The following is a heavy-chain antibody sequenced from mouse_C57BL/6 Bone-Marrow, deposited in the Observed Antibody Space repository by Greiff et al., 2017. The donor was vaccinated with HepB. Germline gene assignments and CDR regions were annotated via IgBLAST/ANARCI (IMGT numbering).Heavy chain of an antibody. Sequence: EVQLVESGGGLVQPKGSLKLSCAASGFTFNTYAMHWVRQAPGKGLEWVARIRSKSSNYATYYADSVKDRFTISRDDSQSMLYLQMNNLKTEDTAMYYCVRGAITTVVAKGFAYWGQGTLVTVSA. J-gene: IGHJ3*01. CDR1: GFTFNTYA. D-gene: IGHD1-1*01. CDR2: IRSKSSNYAT. V-gene: IGHV10-3*01. CDR3: VRGAITTVVAKGFAY.